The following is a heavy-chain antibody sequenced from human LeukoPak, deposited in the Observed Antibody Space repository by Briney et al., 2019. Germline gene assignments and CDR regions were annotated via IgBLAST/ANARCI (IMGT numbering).Heavy chain of an antibody. CDR1: GFTFSSYA. D-gene: IGHD3-16*02. J-gene: IGHJ4*02. Sequence: GRSLRLSCAASGFTFSSYAMHWVRQAPGKGLEWVAVISYDGSNKYYADSVKGRFTIFRDNSKNTLYLQMNSLRAEDTAVYYCARDFRLGELSSNYWGQGTLVTVSS. CDR3: ARDFRLGELSSNY. CDR2: ISYDGSNK. V-gene: IGHV3-30-3*01.